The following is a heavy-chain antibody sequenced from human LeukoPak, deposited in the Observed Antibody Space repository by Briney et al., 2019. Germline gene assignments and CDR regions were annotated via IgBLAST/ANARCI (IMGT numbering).Heavy chain of an antibody. CDR1: GXTLSSYW. Sequence: GGSLRLSCAASGXTLSSYWMHWVRQAPGKGLVWVSGIDSDGRSTSYADSVKGRFTISRDPAKNTLFLQMNSLRAEDTAVYYCAREDTIFGVVIDYYYGMDVWGQGTTVTVSS. V-gene: IGHV3-74*01. CDR3: AREDTIFGVVIDYYYGMDV. D-gene: IGHD3-3*01. CDR2: IDSDGRST. J-gene: IGHJ6*02.